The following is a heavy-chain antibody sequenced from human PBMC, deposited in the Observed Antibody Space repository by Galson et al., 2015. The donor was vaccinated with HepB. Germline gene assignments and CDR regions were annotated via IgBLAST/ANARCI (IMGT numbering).Heavy chain of an antibody. CDR2: INPSGATT. CDR3: ARDWNGMDV. V-gene: IGHV1-46*01. CDR1: GYTFTSDY. D-gene: IGHD3-3*01. Sequence: SVKVSCKASGYTFTSDYMHWVRQAPGQGLEWMGIINPSGATTHYAQKVQGRVTMTRDTSTSTVYMELSSLRSGDTAVYYCARDWNGMDVWGQGTTVTVSS. J-gene: IGHJ6*02.